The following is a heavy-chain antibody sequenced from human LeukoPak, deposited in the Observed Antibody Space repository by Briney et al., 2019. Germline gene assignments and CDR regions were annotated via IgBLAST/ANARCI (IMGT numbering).Heavy chain of an antibody. CDR1: GGSISNYY. Sequence: PSETLSLTCTVSGGSISNYYWSWLRQPAGKGLEWIGLIYTSGSTNYNPSLKSRVTMSVDTSKNQFSLKLSSVTAADTAVYFCARTPIYYYDNSGYYNWGQGTLVTVSS. J-gene: IGHJ4*02. D-gene: IGHD3-22*01. V-gene: IGHV4-4*07. CDR2: IYTSGST. CDR3: ARTPIYYYDNSGYYN.